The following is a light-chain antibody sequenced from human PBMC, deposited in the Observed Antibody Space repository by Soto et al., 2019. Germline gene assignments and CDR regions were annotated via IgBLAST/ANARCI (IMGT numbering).Light chain of an antibody. CDR2: DVS. Sequence: QSALTQPASVSGSPGQSITISCTGTSSDVGGYNYVSWYQQHPGKAPKLMIYDVSNRPSGVSNRFSGSKSGNTASLTISGLQAEDEADYYCSSYTTNSTLVVFGGGTQLTV. V-gene: IGLV2-14*01. CDR1: SSDVGGYNY. J-gene: IGLJ2*01. CDR3: SSYTTNSTLVV.